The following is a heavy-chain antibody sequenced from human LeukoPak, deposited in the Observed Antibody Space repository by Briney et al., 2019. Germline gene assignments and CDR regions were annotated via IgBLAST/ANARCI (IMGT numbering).Heavy chain of an antibody. D-gene: IGHD6-19*01. CDR3: ARESDSSGWYFDY. CDR1: GFTFSSYW. V-gene: IGHV3-7*01. Sequence: PGGSLRLSCVASGFTFSSYWMSWVRQAPGKGLEWVANIKQDGSEKYYVDSVKGRFTISRDNAKNSLYLQMNSLRAEDTAVYYCARESDSSGWYFDYWGQGTLVTVSS. CDR2: IKQDGSEK. J-gene: IGHJ4*02.